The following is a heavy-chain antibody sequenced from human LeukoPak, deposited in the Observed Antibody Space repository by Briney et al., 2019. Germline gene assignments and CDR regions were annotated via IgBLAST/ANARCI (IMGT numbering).Heavy chain of an antibody. V-gene: IGHV3-23*01. Sequence: GGSLRLSCAASGFTFSSYAMSWVRQAPGKGLEWISGISGSGGGTYYADSVKGRFTISRDNSKNTLDLQMNSLRADDTAVYYCAKQRTDIVIVPAFDSWGQGTLVTVSS. J-gene: IGHJ5*01. CDR3: AKQRTDIVIVPAFDS. CDR1: GFTFSSYA. CDR2: ISGSGGGT. D-gene: IGHD2-2*01.